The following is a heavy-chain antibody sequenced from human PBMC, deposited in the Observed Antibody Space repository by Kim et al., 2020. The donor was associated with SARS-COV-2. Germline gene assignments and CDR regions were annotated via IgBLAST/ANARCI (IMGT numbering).Heavy chain of an antibody. CDR2: GGT. Sequence: GGTYYNPSLKSRVTISVDTSKNQFSLKLSSVTAADTAVYYCARDRNWFDPWGPGTLVTVSS. V-gene: IGHV4-31*02. CDR3: ARDRNWFDP. J-gene: IGHJ5*02.